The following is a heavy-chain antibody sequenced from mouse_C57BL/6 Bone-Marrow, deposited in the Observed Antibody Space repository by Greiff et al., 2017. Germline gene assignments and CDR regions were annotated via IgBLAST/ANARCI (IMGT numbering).Heavy chain of an antibody. J-gene: IGHJ2*01. Sequence: VQLQQSGAELVRPGTSVKVSCKASGYAFTNYLIEWVKQRPGQGLEWIGVINPGSGGTNYNEKFKGKATLTADKSSSTAYMQLSSLTSEDSAVSFCARGSNYFDYWGQGTTLTVSS. V-gene: IGHV1-54*01. CDR2: INPGSGGT. CDR1: GYAFTNYL. CDR3: ARGSNYFDY. D-gene: IGHD5-1*01.